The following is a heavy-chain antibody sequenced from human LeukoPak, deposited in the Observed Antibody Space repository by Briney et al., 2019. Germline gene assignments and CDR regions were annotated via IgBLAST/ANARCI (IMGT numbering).Heavy chain of an antibody. CDR3: AKSGIVVVPAAKGFDY. J-gene: IGHJ4*02. V-gene: IGHV3-53*01. CDR1: GFTVSSNY. D-gene: IGHD2-2*01. CDR2: IYSGGST. Sequence: QAGGSLRLSCAASGFTVSSNYMSWVRQAPGKGLEWVSVIYSGGSTYYADSVKGRFTISRDNSRNTLYLQMNSLRAEDTAVYYCAKSGIVVVPAAKGFDYWGQGTLVTVSS.